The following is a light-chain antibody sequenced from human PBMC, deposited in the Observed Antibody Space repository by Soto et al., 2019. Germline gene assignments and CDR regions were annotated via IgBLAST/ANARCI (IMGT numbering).Light chain of an antibody. Sequence: EIVLTQSPGTLSLSPGERATLSSRASQNVDSNYLAWYQQKPGQAPRIIIFAASGRATGIPDRFSGSGSGTDFTLTISRLEPEDFAVYYCQQYGYLSWTFGQGTKVDIK. J-gene: IGKJ1*01. CDR3: QQYGYLSWT. CDR2: AAS. V-gene: IGKV3-20*01. CDR1: QNVDSNY.